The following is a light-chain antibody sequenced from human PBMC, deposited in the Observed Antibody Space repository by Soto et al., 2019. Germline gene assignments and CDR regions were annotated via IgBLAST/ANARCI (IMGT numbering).Light chain of an antibody. CDR2: DAS. Sequence: DIQMTQSPSTLSASVGDRVTITFRASQSLNSLLAWYQQKPGRAPKLLIYDASTLQSGVPSRFSGSGSGTEFTLTISSLQPEDFATYYCLQHNSYPPFGPGTKVDIK. V-gene: IGKV1-5*01. CDR1: QSLNSL. CDR3: LQHNSYPP. J-gene: IGKJ3*01.